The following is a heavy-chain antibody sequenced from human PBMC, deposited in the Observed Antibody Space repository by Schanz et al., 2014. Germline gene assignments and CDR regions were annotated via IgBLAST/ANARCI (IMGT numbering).Heavy chain of an antibody. D-gene: IGHD6-19*01. CDR1: GYTFSNDD. J-gene: IGHJ4*02. CDR3: ARGGYSSGWYDRDIAHFDY. V-gene: IGHV1-8*01. CDR2: MQPDSGKT. Sequence: QVQLVQSGAELRKPGTSVKVSCKTSGYTFSNDDINWVRQAIGQGPEWMGWMQPDSGKTHYAEKFQGRVAMTRDVSISTAYMELSSLASEDTAVYYCARGGYSSGWYDRDIAHFDYWGQGSLVTVSS.